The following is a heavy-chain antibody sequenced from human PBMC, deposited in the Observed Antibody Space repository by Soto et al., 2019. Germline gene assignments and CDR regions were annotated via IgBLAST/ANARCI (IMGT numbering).Heavy chain of an antibody. CDR3: AKDKYSSGWDNFDY. CDR1: GFTFDDYA. Sequence: DVQLVESGGGLVQPGRSLRLSCAASGFTFDDYAMHWVRQAPGKGLEWVSGISWNSGSIGYADSVKGRFTISRDNAKNSLYLQMNSLRAEDTALYYCAKDKYSSGWDNFDYWGQGTLVTVSS. CDR2: ISWNSGSI. V-gene: IGHV3-9*01. J-gene: IGHJ4*02. D-gene: IGHD6-19*01.